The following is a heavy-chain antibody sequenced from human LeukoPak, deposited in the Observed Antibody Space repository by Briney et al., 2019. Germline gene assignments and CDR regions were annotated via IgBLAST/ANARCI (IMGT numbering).Heavy chain of an antibody. CDR3: AKVINWGYSSSWNFPSIDY. V-gene: IGHV3-30*18. Sequence: PGRSLRLSCAASGFTFSSYGMHWVRQAPGKGLEWVAVISYDGSNKYYADSVKGRFTISRDNSKNTLYLQMNSLRAEDTAVYYCAKVINWGYSSSWNFPSIDYWGQGTLVTVSS. D-gene: IGHD6-13*01. J-gene: IGHJ4*02. CDR2: ISYDGSNK. CDR1: GFTFSSYG.